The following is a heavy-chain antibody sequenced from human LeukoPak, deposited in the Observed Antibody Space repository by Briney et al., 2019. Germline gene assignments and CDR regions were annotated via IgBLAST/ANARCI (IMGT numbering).Heavy chain of an antibody. CDR3: ARDRPNDYGDKGWFDP. CDR2: IYYSGST. J-gene: IGHJ5*02. Sequence: SETLSLTCTVSGGSISSYYWSWIRQPPGKGPEWIGYIYYSGSTNYNPSLKSRVTISVDTSKNQFSLKLSSVTAADTAVYYCARDRPNDYGDKGWFDPWGQGTLVTVSS. D-gene: IGHD4-17*01. CDR1: GGSISSYY. V-gene: IGHV4-59*01.